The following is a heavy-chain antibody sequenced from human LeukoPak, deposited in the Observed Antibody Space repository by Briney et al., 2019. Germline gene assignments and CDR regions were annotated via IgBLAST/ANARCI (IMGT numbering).Heavy chain of an antibody. CDR1: GYSFTSYW. J-gene: IGHJ3*02. Sequence: GESLKISCKGSGYSFTSYWIGWVRQMPGKGLEWMGIIYPGDSDTRYSPSFQGQVTISADKSISTAYLQWSSLKASDTAMYYCARLSQYYYDSSGYHDAFDIWGQGTMVTVSS. CDR3: ARLSQYYYDSSGYHDAFDI. D-gene: IGHD3-22*01. V-gene: IGHV5-51*01. CDR2: IYPGDSDT.